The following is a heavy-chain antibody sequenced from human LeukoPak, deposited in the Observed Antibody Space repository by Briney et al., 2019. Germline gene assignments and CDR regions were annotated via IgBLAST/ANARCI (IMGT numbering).Heavy chain of an antibody. Sequence: RASVKVSCKASGYTFTSYGISWVRQAPGQGLEWMGWISAYNGNTNYAQKLQGRITMTTDTSTSTAYMELRSLRSEDTAVYYCARGRGEYQLLWSGIWFDPWGQGTLVTVSS. CDR2: ISAYNGNT. CDR3: ARGRGEYQLLWSGIWFDP. J-gene: IGHJ5*02. CDR1: GYTFTSYG. D-gene: IGHD2-2*01. V-gene: IGHV1-18*01.